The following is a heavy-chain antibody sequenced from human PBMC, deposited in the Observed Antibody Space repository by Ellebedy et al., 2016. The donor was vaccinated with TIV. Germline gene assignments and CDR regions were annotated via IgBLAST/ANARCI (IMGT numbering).Heavy chain of an antibody. D-gene: IGHD1-26*01. J-gene: IGHJ6*02. V-gene: IGHV4-59*01. CDR1: GGSFSYYY. CDR2: IYYSGTT. Sequence: SETLSLTCSVSGGSFSYYYWNWIRQPPGKGLEWIGYIYYSGTTNYNPSLKSRVTISVDSSKNQFSLRVTSVTAADTAVYYCAGGSYTPYGMDVWGRGTTVIVSS. CDR3: AGGSYTPYGMDV.